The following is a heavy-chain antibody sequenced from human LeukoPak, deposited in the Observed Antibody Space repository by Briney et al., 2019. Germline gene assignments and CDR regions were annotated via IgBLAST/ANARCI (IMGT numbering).Heavy chain of an antibody. CDR1: GGSISSYY. CDR2: IYYSGST. CDR3: ARRGDGYNYPHFDY. J-gene: IGHJ4*02. D-gene: IGHD5-24*01. V-gene: IGHV4-59*08. Sequence: SETLSLTCTVSGGSISSYYWSWIRQPPGKGLEWIGYIYYSGSTKYNPSLKRRVTISVDTSKNKFSLKLSSVTAADTAVYYCARRGDGYNYPHFDYWGQGTLVTVSS.